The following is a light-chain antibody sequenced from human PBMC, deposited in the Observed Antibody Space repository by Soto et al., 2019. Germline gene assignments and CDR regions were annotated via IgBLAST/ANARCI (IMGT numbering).Light chain of an antibody. CDR3: QSYDSSLSGSNWV. CDR2: ANS. J-gene: IGLJ3*02. Sequence: QSALTQPPSVSGAPGQRVTISCTGSSSNIGAHYDVHWYQQLPGTAPKLLIYANSNRPSGVPDRFSGSKSGTSASLAITGLQAEDEADYYCQSYDSSLSGSNWVFGGGTKVTVL. V-gene: IGLV1-40*01. CDR1: SSNIGAHYD.